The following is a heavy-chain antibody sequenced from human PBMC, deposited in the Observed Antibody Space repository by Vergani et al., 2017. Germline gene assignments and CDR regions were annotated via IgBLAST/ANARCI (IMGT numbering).Heavy chain of an antibody. CDR1: GYIFTSYW. V-gene: IGHV5-51*03. J-gene: IGHJ3*02. CDR2: IYPGDSDT. Sequence: EVQLVPSGAEVKKPGASLKISCKGSGYIFTSYWIGWVRQMPGKRLEWMGIIYPGDSDTRYSPSFQGQVTISADKSLSTAYLQWSSLKASDTAMYYCAGRPRAVAGSDAFDIWGQGTMVTVSS. CDR3: AGRPRAVAGSDAFDI. D-gene: IGHD6-19*01.